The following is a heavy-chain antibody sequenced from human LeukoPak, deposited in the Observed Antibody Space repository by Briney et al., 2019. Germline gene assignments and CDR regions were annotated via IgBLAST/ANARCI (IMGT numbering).Heavy chain of an antibody. CDR3: ARVPPIAPIDY. CDR1: GGSFSGYY. J-gene: IGHJ4*02. Sequence: SETLSLTCAVYGGSFSGYYWSWIRQPPGKGLEWIGEINHSGSTNYNPSLKSRVTISVDTSKNQFSLKLSSVTAADTAVYYCARVPPIAPIDYWGQGTLVTVSS. CDR2: INHSGST. D-gene: IGHD2-15*01. V-gene: IGHV4-34*01.